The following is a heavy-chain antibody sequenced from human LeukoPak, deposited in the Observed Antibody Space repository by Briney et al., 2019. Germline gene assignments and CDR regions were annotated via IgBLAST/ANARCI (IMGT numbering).Heavy chain of an antibody. J-gene: IGHJ4*02. CDR3: ARAFVVVVPAARVLGY. CDR1: GYTFTSYD. CDR2: MNPNSGNT. D-gene: IGHD2-2*01. Sequence: ASVKVSCKASGYTFTSYDINWVRQATGQGLEWMGWMNPNSGNTGYAQKFQGRVTMTRNTSISTAYMELSSLRSEDTAVYYCARAFVVVVPAARVLGYRGQGTLVTVSS. V-gene: IGHV1-8*01.